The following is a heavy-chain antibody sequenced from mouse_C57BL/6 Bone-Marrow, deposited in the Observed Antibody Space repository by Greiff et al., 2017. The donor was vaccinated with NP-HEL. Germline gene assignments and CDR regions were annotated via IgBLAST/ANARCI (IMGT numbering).Heavy chain of an antibody. CDR2: SRNKANDYTT. CDR1: GFTFSDFY. J-gene: IGHJ1*03. V-gene: IGHV7-1*01. D-gene: IGHD4-1*01. CDR3: ARDNWDWYFDV. Sequence: EVMLVESGGGLVQSGRSLRLSYATSGFTFSDFYMEWVRQAPGKGLEWIAASRNKANDYTTEYSASVKGRFIVSRDTSQSILYLQMNALRAEDTAIYYCARDNWDWYFDVWGTGTTVTVSS.